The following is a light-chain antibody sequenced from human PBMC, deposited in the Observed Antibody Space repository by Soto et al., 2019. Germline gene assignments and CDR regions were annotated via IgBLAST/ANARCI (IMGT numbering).Light chain of an antibody. J-gene: IGKJ5*01. Sequence: DIHMTQSASSLSASVGYRVTITCRASQSISSYLNWYQQKPGKAPKLLIYAASSLQSGVPSRFSGSGSGTDFTLTISGLKPEDFATYYCQQSFSTPTFGQGTRLEIK. V-gene: IGKV1-39*01. CDR1: QSISSY. CDR2: AAS. CDR3: QQSFSTPT.